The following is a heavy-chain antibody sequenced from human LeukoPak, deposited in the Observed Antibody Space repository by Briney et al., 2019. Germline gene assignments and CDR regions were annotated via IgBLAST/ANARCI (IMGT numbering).Heavy chain of an antibody. D-gene: IGHD1-26*01. V-gene: IGHV3-66*02. J-gene: IGHJ4*02. CDR1: GFTFSSYS. CDR2: IYSGGST. Sequence: PGGSLRLSCAASGFTFSSYSMNWVRQAPGKGLDWVSVIYSGGSTYYADSVKGRFAISRDNSKNTLFHQMNSLRPEDTAVYYCARGASGTYYFGYWGRGTLVTVSS. CDR3: ARGASGTYYFGY.